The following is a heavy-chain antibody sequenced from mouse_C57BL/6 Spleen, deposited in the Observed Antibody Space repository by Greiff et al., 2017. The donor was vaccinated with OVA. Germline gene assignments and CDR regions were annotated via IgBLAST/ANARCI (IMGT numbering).Heavy chain of an antibody. Sequence: EVKLVESGPELVKPGASVKMSCKASGYTFTDYNMHWVKQSHGKSLEWIGYINPNNGGTSYNQKFKGKATLTVNKSSSTAYMELRSLTSEDSAVYYCARYDGYFHYAMDYWGQGTSVTVSS. CDR2: INPNNGGT. CDR1: GYTFTDYN. J-gene: IGHJ4*01. D-gene: IGHD2-3*01. V-gene: IGHV1-22*01. CDR3: ARYDGYFHYAMDY.